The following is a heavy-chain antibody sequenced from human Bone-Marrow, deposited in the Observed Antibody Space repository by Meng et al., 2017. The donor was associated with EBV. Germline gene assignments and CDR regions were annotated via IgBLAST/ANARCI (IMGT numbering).Heavy chain of an antibody. CDR2: LIPMSGAP. Sequence: QVQLVQSGAEVKKPGSSVKVSGWTSGGTFNSDAVSWVRQAPGQGLEWMGGLIPMSGAPHYAQKFQGRVTIAADESTSTHYMDLSNLRSDDTAMYYCASESGRGFTPDYWGQGTLVTVSS. CDR1: GGTFNSDA. J-gene: IGHJ4*02. D-gene: IGHD3-10*01. V-gene: IGHV1-69*01. CDR3: ASESGRGFTPDY.